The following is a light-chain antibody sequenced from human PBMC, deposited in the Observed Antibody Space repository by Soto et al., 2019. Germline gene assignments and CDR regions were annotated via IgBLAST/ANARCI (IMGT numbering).Light chain of an antibody. CDR2: DAS. CDR3: QQYDNLLII. CDR1: QDITNY. J-gene: IGKJ5*01. V-gene: IGKV1-33*01. Sequence: DIQMTQSPSSLSASVGDRVTITCRASQDITNYLNWYQQKPGKAPKLLIYDASTLETGVPSRFSGSGSGTAFTFTISSLQPEDIGTYYCQQYDNLLIIFGHGTRLEIK.